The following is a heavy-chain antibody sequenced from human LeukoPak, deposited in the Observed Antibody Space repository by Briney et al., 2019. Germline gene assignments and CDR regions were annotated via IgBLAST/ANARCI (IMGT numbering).Heavy chain of an antibody. Sequence: GGSLRLSCAASGFTFSSYAMSWVRQAPGKGLEWVSAISGSGGSTYSADSVKGRFTISRDNSKNTLYLQMNSLRAEDTAVYYCAKDRDRVGATEGWFDPWGQGTLVTVSS. CDR3: AKDRDRVGATEGWFDP. J-gene: IGHJ5*02. CDR1: GFTFSSYA. CDR2: ISGSGGST. D-gene: IGHD1-26*01. V-gene: IGHV3-23*01.